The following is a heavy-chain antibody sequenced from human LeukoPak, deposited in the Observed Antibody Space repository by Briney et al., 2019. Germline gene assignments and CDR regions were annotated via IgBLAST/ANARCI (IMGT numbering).Heavy chain of an antibody. J-gene: IGHJ3*02. CDR2: ISRSSSYI. Sequence: GGSLRLPCTASGYTLSSYSMNWVRQSPGKGLEWVSSISRSSSYIYYADSVKGRFPIPRHNAKNSLSAQMQSLRAEDKAVYYCARLADYDSSGYYFVALAFDIWGQGTMVTVSS. CDR1: GYTLSSYS. CDR3: ARLADYDSSGYYFVALAFDI. D-gene: IGHD3-22*01. V-gene: IGHV3-21*01.